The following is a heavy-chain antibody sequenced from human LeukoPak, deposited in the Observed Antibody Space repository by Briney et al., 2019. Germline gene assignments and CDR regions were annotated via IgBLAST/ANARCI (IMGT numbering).Heavy chain of an antibody. CDR3: ATSMAQDVDAFHI. J-gene: IGHJ3*02. V-gene: IGHV3-21*01. CDR2: ISGSSTYI. Sequence: GGSLRLSCAASGFTFSTYNMNWVRQAPGKGLEWVSSISGSSTYIYYADSVKGRFTISRDNAKNSLYLQMNNLRAEDTAMFYCATSMAQDVDAFHIWGQGTMVTVSS. CDR1: GFTFSTYN. D-gene: IGHD2-21*01.